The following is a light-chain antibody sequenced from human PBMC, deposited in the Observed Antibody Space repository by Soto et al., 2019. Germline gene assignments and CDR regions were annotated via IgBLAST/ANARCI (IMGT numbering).Light chain of an antibody. CDR3: MQGLHWPYT. J-gene: IGKJ2*01. V-gene: IGKV2-30*02. CDR2: KVS. CDR1: QSLVHSDGDTY. Sequence: DVVMTQSPLSLSVTLGQPASISCRSSQSLVHSDGDTYLNWFQQRPGQSPRRLIYKVSNRDSGVPDRFSGSGSGTDFTLKISRVEAEDVGIYYCMQGLHWPYTFGQGTKLEIK.